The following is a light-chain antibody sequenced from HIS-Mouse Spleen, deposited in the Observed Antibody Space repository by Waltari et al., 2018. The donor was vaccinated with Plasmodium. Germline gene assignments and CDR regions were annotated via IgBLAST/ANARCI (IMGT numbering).Light chain of an antibody. Sequence: EIVLTQSPATLSLSPGERATLSCRASQSVSSYLAWYQQKPGQAPRLLIYDASNRATGIAARFSGSGSRTDFTLTISSLEPEDFAVYYCQQRSNWPSLTFGGGTKVEIK. J-gene: IGKJ4*01. V-gene: IGKV3-11*01. CDR2: DAS. CDR1: QSVSSY. CDR3: QQRSNWPSLT.